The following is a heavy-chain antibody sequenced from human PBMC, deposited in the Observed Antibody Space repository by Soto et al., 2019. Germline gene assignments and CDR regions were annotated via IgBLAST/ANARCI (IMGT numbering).Heavy chain of an antibody. V-gene: IGHV3-53*01. CDR2: IHSDGST. D-gene: IGHD6-19*01. CDR1: GFTVSDS. Sequence: GGGLIQPGGSLKLSCSVAGFTVSDSMSWVRQAPGKGLECVSFIHSDGSTHYTDSVRGRFTISRDNSKNTRYLQMDRLRVDDTAVSFCARDASGPFDYWGQGTLVTVSS. CDR3: ARDASGPFDY. J-gene: IGHJ4*02.